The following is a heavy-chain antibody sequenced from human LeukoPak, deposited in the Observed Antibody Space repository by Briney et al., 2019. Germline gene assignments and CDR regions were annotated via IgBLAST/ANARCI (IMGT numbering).Heavy chain of an antibody. D-gene: IGHD2-2*01. CDR1: GFTFSSYG. CDR2: ISYDGSNK. V-gene: IGHV3-30*18. J-gene: IGHJ4*02. Sequence: GGSLRLSCAASGFTFSSYGMHWVRQAPGKGLEWVAVISYDGSNKYYADSVKGRFTISRDNSKNTLYLQMNSLRAEDTAVYYCAKDPGHIVVVPAAYFDYWGQGTLVTVSS. CDR3: AKDPGHIVVVPAAYFDY.